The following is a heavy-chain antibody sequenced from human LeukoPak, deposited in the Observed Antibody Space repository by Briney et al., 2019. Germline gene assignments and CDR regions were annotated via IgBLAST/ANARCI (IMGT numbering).Heavy chain of an antibody. D-gene: IGHD3-16*01. V-gene: IGHV4-59*11. J-gene: IGHJ6*02. CDR2: IHYTGKP. CDR3: ARFGVDYDMDV. CDR1: GGSISGHY. Sequence: SETLSLTCSVSGGSISGHYWTWIRQPPGKGLEWIGQIHYTGKPDYNPSLKSRITISVDTSKNQVSLQVSSVTAADSAIYYCARFGVDYDMDVWGHGTTVTIFS.